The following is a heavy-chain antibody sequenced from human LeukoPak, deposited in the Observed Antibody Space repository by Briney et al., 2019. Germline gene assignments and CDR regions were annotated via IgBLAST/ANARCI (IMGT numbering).Heavy chain of an antibody. D-gene: IGHD6-19*01. Sequence: GGSLRLSCAASGIAFNNYAMSWVRQAPGKGLEWVSDISGSGGVTHYADSVKGRFTISRDNSKNTLYLQMNSLRAEDTAVYYCAKSVGWVKYYFDYWGQGTLVTVSS. V-gene: IGHV3-23*01. J-gene: IGHJ4*02. CDR3: AKSVGWVKYYFDY. CDR2: ISGSGGVT. CDR1: GIAFNNYA.